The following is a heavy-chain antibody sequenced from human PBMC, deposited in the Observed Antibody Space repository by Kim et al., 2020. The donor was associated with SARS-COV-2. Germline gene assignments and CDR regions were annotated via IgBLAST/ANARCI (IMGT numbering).Heavy chain of an antibody. Sequence: SVKVSCKASGGTFGTYPISWVRQAPGQGLEWMGGIIPFFDTTNYAPKFQGRVTMTADDSTRTTYMELSSLKSGDTAVYFCASRFFDSSGIYHDFWGQGT. CDR3: ASRFFDSSGIYHDF. V-gene: IGHV1-69*13. D-gene: IGHD3-22*01. CDR2: IIPFFDTT. CDR1: GGTFGTYP. J-gene: IGHJ4*02.